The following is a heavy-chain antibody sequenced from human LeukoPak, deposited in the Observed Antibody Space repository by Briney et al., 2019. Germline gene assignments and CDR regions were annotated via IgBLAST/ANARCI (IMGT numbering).Heavy chain of an antibody. V-gene: IGHV3-23*01. Sequence: GGSLRLSCAASGFTFRSYGMSWVRQAPGKGLEWVSAISGSGGSTYYADSVRGRFTISRDNAKNSLYLQMNSLRAEDTALYYCAKDRSTSDYYYYLDVWGKGTTVTISS. CDR2: ISGSGGST. CDR3: AKDRSTSDYYYYLDV. J-gene: IGHJ6*03. CDR1: GFTFRSYG. D-gene: IGHD2-2*01.